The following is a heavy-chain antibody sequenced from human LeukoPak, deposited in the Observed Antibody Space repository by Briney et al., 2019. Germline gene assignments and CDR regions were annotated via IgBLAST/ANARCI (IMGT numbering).Heavy chain of an antibody. D-gene: IGHD1-26*01. CDR1: GFTFSSYA. CDR3: ARDVGATHDY. V-gene: IGHV3-30-3*01. Sequence: PGGSLRLSCAASGFTFSSYAMHWVRQAPGKGLEWVAVISYDGSNKYYADSVKGRFTISRDNAKNSLYLQMNSLRAEDTAVYYCARDVGATHDYWGQGTLVTVSS. J-gene: IGHJ4*02. CDR2: ISYDGSNK.